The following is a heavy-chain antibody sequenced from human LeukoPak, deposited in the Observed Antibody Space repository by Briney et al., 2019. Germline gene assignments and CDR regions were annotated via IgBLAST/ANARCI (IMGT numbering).Heavy chain of an antibody. J-gene: IGHJ6*03. CDR2: IGAYNGNT. D-gene: IGHD5-12*01. V-gene: IGHV1-18*01. Sequence: GASVKVSCKASGYTFTSYGISWVRQAPGQGLEWMGWIGAYNGNTNYAQKLQGRVTMTTDTSTSTAYMELRSLRSDDTAVYYCARDRGRGVATITYYYYMDVWGKGTTVTVSS. CDR1: GYTFTSYG. CDR3: ARDRGRGVATITYYYYMDV.